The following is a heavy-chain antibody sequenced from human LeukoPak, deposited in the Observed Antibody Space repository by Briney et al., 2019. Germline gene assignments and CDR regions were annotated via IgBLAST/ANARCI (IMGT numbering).Heavy chain of an antibody. CDR1: GGSISSYY. J-gene: IGHJ4*02. CDR2: IYTSGST. CDR3: ARHMDGQLTPFGY. V-gene: IGHV4-4*09. Sequence: SETLSLTCTVSGGSISSYYWSWIRQPPGKGLERIGYIYTSGSTNYNPSLKSRVTISVDTSKNQFSLKLSSVTAADTAVYYCARHMDGQLTPFGYWGQGTLVTVSS. D-gene: IGHD6-6*01.